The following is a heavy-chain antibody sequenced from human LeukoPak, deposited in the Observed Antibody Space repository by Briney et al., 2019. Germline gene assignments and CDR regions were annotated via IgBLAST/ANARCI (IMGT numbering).Heavy chain of an antibody. CDR1: GFTFSSYG. CDR3: ARGYSYGRSWHFDL. CDR2: ITYDGSNK. Sequence: GGSLRLSSAASGFTFSSYGMHWLRQAPGKGLEWVAVITYDGSNKYYADSVKGRFTISRDNAKNSLYLQMNSLRGEDTALYYCARGYSYGRSWHFDLWGRGTLVTVSS. J-gene: IGHJ2*01. V-gene: IGHV3-30*03. D-gene: IGHD5-18*01.